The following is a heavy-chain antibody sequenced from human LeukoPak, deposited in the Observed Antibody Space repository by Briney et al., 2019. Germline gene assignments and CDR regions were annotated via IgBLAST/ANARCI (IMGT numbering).Heavy chain of an antibody. CDR2: IYYSGST. V-gene: IGHV4-59*01. CDR3: ARGSSRGEDNWFDP. Sequence: SETLSLTCTVSGGSISSYYWSWIRQPPGKGREWIGYIYYSGSTNYNPSLKSRVTISVDTSKNQFSLKLSSVTAADTAVYYCARGSSRGEDNWFDPWGQGTLVTVSS. J-gene: IGHJ5*02. CDR1: GGSISSYY. D-gene: IGHD6-13*01.